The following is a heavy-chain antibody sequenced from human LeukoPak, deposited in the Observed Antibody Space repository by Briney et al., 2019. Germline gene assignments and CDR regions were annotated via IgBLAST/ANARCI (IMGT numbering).Heavy chain of an antibody. CDR3: AKVRGTYSSGYFFDY. Sequence: GRSLRLSCAASGFTFHNYAMHWVRHAPGKGLEWLSIISWNSGYIGYADSVKGRFTISRDNAKKSLDLQMNSLRAEDTAFYYCAKVRGTYSSGYFFDYWGQGTLVTVSS. V-gene: IGHV3-9*01. D-gene: IGHD6-19*01. CDR2: ISWNSGYI. J-gene: IGHJ4*02. CDR1: GFTFHNYA.